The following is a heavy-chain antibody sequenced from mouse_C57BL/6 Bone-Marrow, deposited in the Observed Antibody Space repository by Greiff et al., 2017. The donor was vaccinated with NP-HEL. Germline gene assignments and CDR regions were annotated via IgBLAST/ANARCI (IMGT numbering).Heavy chain of an antibody. V-gene: IGHV1-53*01. Sequence: QVQLKQPGPELVKPGASVKLSCKASGYTLTSYWMHWVKQRPGQGLEWIGNINPSNGGTNYNEKFKSKATLTVDKYSSTAYMQLRSLTSEDSAVYYCASRITTVYYFDYWGQGTTLTVSS. CDR3: ASRITTVYYFDY. CDR2: INPSNGGT. CDR1: GYTLTSYW. D-gene: IGHD1-1*01. J-gene: IGHJ2*01.